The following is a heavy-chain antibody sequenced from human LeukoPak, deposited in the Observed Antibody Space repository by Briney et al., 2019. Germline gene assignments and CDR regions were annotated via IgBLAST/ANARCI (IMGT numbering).Heavy chain of an antibody. CDR3: ARDPRYGSGSYYIDY. CDR2: INPNSGGT. CDR1: GYTFTGYY. D-gene: IGHD3-10*01. J-gene: IGHJ4*02. Sequence: ASVKVSCKASGYTFTGYYMHWVRQAPGQGLEWMGRINPNSGGTNYAQKFQGRVTVTRDTSISTAYMELSRLRSDDTAVYYCARDPRYGSGSYYIDYWGQGTLVTVSS. V-gene: IGHV1-2*06.